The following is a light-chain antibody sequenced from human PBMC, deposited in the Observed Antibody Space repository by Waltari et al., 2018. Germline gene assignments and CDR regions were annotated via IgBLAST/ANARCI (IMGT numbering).Light chain of an antibody. Sequence: QSALTQPASVSGSPGQWVTIFCTGTSNDVGGYNSVSWYQEHPGQAPRGIIYDVSDRPAVVSDRFPGSKSGNTASLTISGLQAEDEADYYCSSQSSNNVVLFGGGTKLTVL. J-gene: IGLJ2*01. CDR3: SSQSSNNVVL. CDR1: SNDVGGYNS. V-gene: IGLV2-14*01. CDR2: DVS.